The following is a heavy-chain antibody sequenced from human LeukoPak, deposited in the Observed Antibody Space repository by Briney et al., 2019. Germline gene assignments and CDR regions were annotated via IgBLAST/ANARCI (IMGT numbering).Heavy chain of an antibody. D-gene: IGHD4-17*01. J-gene: IGHJ4*02. CDR1: GGSISTSRYY. CDR2: IYYSGTT. CDR3: ARLTVGTTPYYFDS. V-gene: IGHV4-39*01. Sequence: SETLSLTCSVSGGSISTSRYYSGWIRQPPGNGLEWIGTIYYSGTTYYSPSLNRRVTISVDTSNNQFSLKLSSSTAADSAVYYCARLTVGTTPYYFDSWGQGTLVTVSS.